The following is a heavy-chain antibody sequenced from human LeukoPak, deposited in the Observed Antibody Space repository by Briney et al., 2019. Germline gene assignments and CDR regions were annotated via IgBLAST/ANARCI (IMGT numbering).Heavy chain of an antibody. CDR1: GGTFSSYA. CDR3: ATPLIAVVGLENEYYFDY. V-gene: IGHV1-69*13. D-gene: IGHD6-19*01. J-gene: IGHJ4*02. Sequence: SVKVSCKASGGTFSSYAISWVRQAPGQGLEWMGGIIPIFGTANYAQKFQGRVTITPDESTSTAYMELSSLRSEDTAVYYCATPLIAVVGLENEYYFDYWGQGTLVTVSS. CDR2: IIPIFGTA.